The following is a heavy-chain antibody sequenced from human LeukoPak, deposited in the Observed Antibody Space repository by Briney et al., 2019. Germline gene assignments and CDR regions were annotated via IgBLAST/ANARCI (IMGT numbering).Heavy chain of an antibody. D-gene: IGHD5-18*01. CDR1: GYTFTNYD. CDR2: MNPNSGNT. J-gene: IGHJ5*02. Sequence: ASVKVSCKASGYTFTNYDINWVRQATGQGLEWMGYMNPNSGNTGYAQKFQDRVTITSDTSISTAYMELSSLRSDDTAVYYCARGRDSLKVTPNWFDPWGQGTLVTVSS. CDR3: ARGRDSLKVTPNWFDP. V-gene: IGHV1-8*03.